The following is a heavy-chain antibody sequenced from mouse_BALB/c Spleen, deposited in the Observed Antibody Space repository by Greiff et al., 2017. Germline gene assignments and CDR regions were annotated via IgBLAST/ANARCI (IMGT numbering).Heavy chain of an antibody. Sequence: VQLQQSGAELVKPGASVKLSCTASGFNIKDTYMHWVKQRPEQGLEWIGRIDPANGNTKYDPKFQGKATITADTSSNTAYLQLSSLTSEDTAVYYCARDSSGDAYYAMDYWGQGTSVTVSS. V-gene: IGHV14-3*02. J-gene: IGHJ4*01. CDR1: GFNIKDTY. CDR2: IDPANGNT. D-gene: IGHD3-2*01. CDR3: ARDSSGDAYYAMDY.